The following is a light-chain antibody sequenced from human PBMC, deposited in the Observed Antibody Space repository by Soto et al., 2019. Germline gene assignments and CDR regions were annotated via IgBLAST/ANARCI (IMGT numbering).Light chain of an antibody. Sequence: DIQMTQSPSTLSASVGVRVTITCRASQTINSWLAWYQQKPGKAPKVLIFDASSLKTGVPSRFSGSGSGTEFTLTISNLQPDDFATYYCQQYDSYSSGPFGQGTKVDIK. CDR3: QQYDSYSSGP. CDR2: DAS. V-gene: IGKV1-5*01. CDR1: QTINSW. J-gene: IGKJ1*01.